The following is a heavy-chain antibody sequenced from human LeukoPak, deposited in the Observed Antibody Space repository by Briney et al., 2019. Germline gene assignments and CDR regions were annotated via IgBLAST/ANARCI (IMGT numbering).Heavy chain of an antibody. V-gene: IGHV4-31*03. CDR1: GGSISSGGYY. CDR2: IYYSGST. J-gene: IGHJ4*02. D-gene: IGHD3-22*01. Sequence: SETLSLTCTVSGGSISSGGYYWSWIRQHPGKGLEWIGYIYYSGSTYYNPSLKSRVTISVDTSKNQFSLKLSSVTAADTAVYYCARAPGGYYYDSSGYCEIWGQGTLVTVSS. CDR3: ARAPGGYYYDSSGYCEI.